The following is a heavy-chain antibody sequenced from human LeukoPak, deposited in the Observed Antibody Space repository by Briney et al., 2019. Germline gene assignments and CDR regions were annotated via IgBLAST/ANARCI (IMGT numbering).Heavy chain of an antibody. Sequence: SETLSLTCAVSGGSISSGGFSWSWLRQPPGKGLECIGYIYHSGSTYYNPSLKSRVTISADRSKNQFSLKLTSVTAADTAVYYCARGADYGGNPTRNAFDIWGQGTVVTVSS. J-gene: IGHJ3*02. D-gene: IGHD4-23*01. CDR3: ARGADYGGNPTRNAFDI. CDR1: GGSISSGGFS. CDR2: IYHSGST. V-gene: IGHV4-30-2*01.